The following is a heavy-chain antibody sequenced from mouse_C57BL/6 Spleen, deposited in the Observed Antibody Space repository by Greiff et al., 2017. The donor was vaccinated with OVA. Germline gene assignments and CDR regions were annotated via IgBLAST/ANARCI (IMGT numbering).Heavy chain of an antibody. Sequence: VKLVESGAELVRPGASVKLSCKASGYTFTDYYINWVKQRPGQGLEWIARIYPGSGNTYYNEKFKGKATLTAEKSSSTAYMQLSSLTSEDSAVYFCAREGITTDAMDYWGQGTSVTVSS. J-gene: IGHJ4*01. CDR2: IYPGSGNT. D-gene: IGHD1-1*01. CDR3: AREGITTDAMDY. V-gene: IGHV1-76*01. CDR1: GYTFTDYY.